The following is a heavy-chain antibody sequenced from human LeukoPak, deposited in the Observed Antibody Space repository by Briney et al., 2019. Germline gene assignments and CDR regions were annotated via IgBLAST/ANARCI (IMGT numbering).Heavy chain of an antibody. CDR2: IYPGDPDT. D-gene: IGHD3-22*01. Sequence: PGASQQISCKGSGSIFTSYWIGCGRPLPGKGLEWRGIIYPGDPDTRYSPSFQGQVTISADKSISTAYLQWSSLKASDTAMYYCARHAFDSSGYYQKYFQHWGQGTLVTVSS. CDR3: ARHAFDSSGYYQKYFQH. V-gene: IGHV5-51*01. J-gene: IGHJ1*01. CDR1: GSIFTSYW.